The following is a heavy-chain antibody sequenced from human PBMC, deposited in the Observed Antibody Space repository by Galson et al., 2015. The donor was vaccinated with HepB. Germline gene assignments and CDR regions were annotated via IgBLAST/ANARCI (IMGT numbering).Heavy chain of an antibody. CDR1: GYTFTNYY. CDR3: ARAKGDLSLYRYNTLPTY. Sequence: SVKVSCKASGYTFTNYYMYWVRQAPGQGLEWMGRINPSGGGATSAQKWQGRLTMTRDTSTSTVYMELSSLRFEDTAVYFCARAKGDLSLYRYNTLPTYWGQVTLVTVSS. J-gene: IGHJ4*02. V-gene: IGHV1-46*04. D-gene: IGHD3-16*02. CDR2: INPSGGGA.